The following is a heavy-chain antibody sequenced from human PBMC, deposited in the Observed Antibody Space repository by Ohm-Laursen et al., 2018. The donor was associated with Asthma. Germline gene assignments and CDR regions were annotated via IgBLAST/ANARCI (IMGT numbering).Heavy chain of an antibody. J-gene: IGHJ6*02. D-gene: IGHD4-17*01. CDR1: GYTFTSYG. CDR3: ARDRRDYVYYYYGMDV. Sequence: SVKVSCKASGYTFTSYGISWVRQAPGQGLEWMGWISAYNGNTNYAQKLQGRVTMTTDTSTSTAYMELRSLRSDDTAVYYCARDRRDYVYYYYGMDVWGQGTTVTVSS. V-gene: IGHV1-18*01. CDR2: ISAYNGNT.